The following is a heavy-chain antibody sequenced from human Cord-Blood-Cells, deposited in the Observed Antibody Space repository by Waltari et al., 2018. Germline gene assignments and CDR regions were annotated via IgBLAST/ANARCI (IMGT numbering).Heavy chain of an antibody. CDR2: INHSGST. CDR1: GGSFSGYY. D-gene: IGHD2-2*01. Sequence: QVQLQQWGAGLLKPSETLSLTCAVYGGSFSGYYWSWIRQPPGKGLEWSGEINHSGSTNDNPSLKSRVTISVDTSKNQFSLKLSSVTAADTAVYYCARGGCSSTSCYYFDYWGQGNLVTVSS. CDR3: ARGGCSSTSCYYFDY. V-gene: IGHV4-34*01. J-gene: IGHJ4*02.